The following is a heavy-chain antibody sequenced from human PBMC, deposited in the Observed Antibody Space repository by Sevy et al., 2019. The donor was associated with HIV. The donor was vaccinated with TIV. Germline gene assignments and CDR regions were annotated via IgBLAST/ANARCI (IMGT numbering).Heavy chain of an antibody. CDR3: ARAQQVTMLVVIGGLYFDF. CDR2: INWNGGNR. D-gene: IGHD3-22*01. V-gene: IGHV3-20*04. J-gene: IGHJ4*02. CDR1: GFTFDDYG. Sequence: GGSLRLSCAGAGFTFDDYGMNWVRQVPGKGLEWVSGINWNGGNRGYADSVKGRFTISRDNARNSLYLQMESLRAEDTAVYYCARAQQVTMLVVIGGLYFDFWGQGTLVTVSS.